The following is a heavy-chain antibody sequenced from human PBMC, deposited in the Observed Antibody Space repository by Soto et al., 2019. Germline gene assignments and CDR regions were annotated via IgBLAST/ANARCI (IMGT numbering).Heavy chain of an antibody. CDR1: GGSISSYY. CDR2: IYYSGST. Sequence: SETLSLTCTVSGGSISSYYWSWIRQPPGKGLEWIGYIYYSGSTNYNPSLKSRVTISVDTSKNQFSLKLSSVTAADTAVYYCARGGHWNFDYWGQGTLVTVSS. V-gene: IGHV4-59*01. CDR3: ARGGHWNFDY. J-gene: IGHJ4*02. D-gene: IGHD1-1*01.